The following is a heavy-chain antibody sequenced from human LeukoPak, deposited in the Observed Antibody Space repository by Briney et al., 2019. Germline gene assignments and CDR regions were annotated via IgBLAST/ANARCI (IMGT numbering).Heavy chain of an antibody. CDR2: ISGSGGRT. CDR3: ARAPYDFPDY. D-gene: IGHD3-3*01. V-gene: IGHV3-23*01. J-gene: IGHJ4*02. CDR1: GFTFSNYA. Sequence: GGSLRLSCAASGFTFSNYAMTWVRQAPGKGLEWVSAISGSGGRTYYADSVKGRFTISRDDSKNTLYLQMNSLRAEDTAVYYCARAPYDFPDYWGQGTLVTVSS.